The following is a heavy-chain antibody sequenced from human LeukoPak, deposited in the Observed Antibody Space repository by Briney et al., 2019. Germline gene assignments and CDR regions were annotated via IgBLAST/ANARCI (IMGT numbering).Heavy chain of an antibody. Sequence: GGSLRLSCAASGFTFSSYAMSWVRQAPGKGLEWVSAISGSGGSTYYADSVKGRFTISRDNSKNTLYLQMNSLRAEDTAVYYCAKYELEGYYDILTGYDSLDYWGQGTLVTVSS. CDR2: ISGSGGST. D-gene: IGHD3-9*01. V-gene: IGHV3-23*01. J-gene: IGHJ4*02. CDR3: AKYELEGYYDILTGYDSLDY. CDR1: GFTFSSYA.